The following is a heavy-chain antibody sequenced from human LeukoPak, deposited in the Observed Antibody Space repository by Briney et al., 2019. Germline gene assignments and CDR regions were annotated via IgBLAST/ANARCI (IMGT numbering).Heavy chain of an antibody. CDR2: IRGSGGTT. Sequence: GSLRLSCAASGFTFSSYAMYWVRQAPGKGLEWVSTIRGSGGTTYYADSVKGRFTISRDNSKNTLYLQMNSLRAGDTAVYYCARDARDGYGGNPFDYWGQGTLVTVSS. V-gene: IGHV3-23*01. CDR3: ARDARDGYGGNPFDY. J-gene: IGHJ4*02. D-gene: IGHD4-23*01. CDR1: GFTFSSYA.